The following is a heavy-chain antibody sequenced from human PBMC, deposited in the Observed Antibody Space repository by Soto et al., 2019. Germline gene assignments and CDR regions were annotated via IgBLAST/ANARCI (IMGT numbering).Heavy chain of an antibody. CDR2: ISGSGAYT. CDR3: AKMDRSIKGWFDS. J-gene: IGHJ5*01. D-gene: IGHD2-2*03. Sequence: EVQLLESGGGLVQPGGSLRLSCAASGFTFSTSAMSWVRQAPGKGLEWVSTISGSGAYTYYADSVRGRFTISRDNSKNTVYLQMNSLRAEDAAVHYCAKMDRSIKGWFDSWGQGTLVTVSS. CDR1: GFTFSTSA. V-gene: IGHV3-23*01.